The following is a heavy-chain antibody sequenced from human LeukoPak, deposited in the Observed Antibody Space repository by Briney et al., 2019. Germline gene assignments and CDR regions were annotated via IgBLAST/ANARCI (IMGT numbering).Heavy chain of an antibody. D-gene: IGHD6-13*01. CDR2: INRSGST. Sequence: PSETLSLTCAIYGGSFSGYYWSWIHQPPGKGLEWIGEINRSGSTNYNPSLKSRVTISVDTSKNQFSLKVSSVTAADTAVYYCASVTITAAGRNWFDPWGQGTLATVSS. V-gene: IGHV4-34*01. J-gene: IGHJ5*02. CDR1: GGSFSGYY. CDR3: ASVTITAAGRNWFDP.